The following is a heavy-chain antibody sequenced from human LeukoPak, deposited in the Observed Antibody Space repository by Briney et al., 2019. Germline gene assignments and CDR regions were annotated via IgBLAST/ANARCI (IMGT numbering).Heavy chain of an antibody. CDR2: ISSDGRNE. Sequence: GGSLRLSCVASTFTFNTYGMLWVRQAPGKGLEWVATISSDGRNEHYADSVLGRFTISRDNSKNTLYLRMDNLRAEDTAVYYCSKDRTPKFDYWGQGTLVTVSS. V-gene: IGHV3-30*18. J-gene: IGHJ4*02. CDR1: TFTFNTYG. CDR3: SKDRTPKFDY.